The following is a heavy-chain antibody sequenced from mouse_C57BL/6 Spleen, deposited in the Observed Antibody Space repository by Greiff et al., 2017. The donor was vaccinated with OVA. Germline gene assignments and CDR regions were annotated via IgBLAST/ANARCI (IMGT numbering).Heavy chain of an antibody. J-gene: IGHJ3*01. D-gene: IGHD2-3*01. CDR3: AIYDGYYGGFAY. CDR2: LDPANGNT. V-gene: IGHV14-3*01. CDR1: GFNIKNTY. Sequence: EVQLQQSVAELVRPGASVKLSCTASGFNIKNTYMHWVKQRPEQGLEWIGRLDPANGNTKYAPKFQGKATFTADTSSNTAYLQLSSLTSEDTAIYYGAIYDGYYGGFAYWGQGTLVTVSA.